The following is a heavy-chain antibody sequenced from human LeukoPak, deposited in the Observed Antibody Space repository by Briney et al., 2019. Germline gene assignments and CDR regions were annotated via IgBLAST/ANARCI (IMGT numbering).Heavy chain of an antibody. CDR3: ARDSPFGGN. V-gene: IGHV3-7*01. D-gene: IGHD4-23*01. CDR1: GFIFNNEW. CDR2: IKEDGSKR. J-gene: IGHJ4*02. Sequence: GGSLRLSCAASGFIFNNEWMDWVRQAPGKGLEWVANIKEDGSKRNYVDSVKGRFTISRDNAKNSLYLQINSLRAEDTAVYYCARDSPFGGNWGQGTLVTVSS.